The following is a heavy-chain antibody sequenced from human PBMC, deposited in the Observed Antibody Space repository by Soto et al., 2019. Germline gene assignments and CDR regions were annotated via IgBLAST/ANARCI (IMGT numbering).Heavy chain of an antibody. D-gene: IGHD6-13*01. CDR2: IYHSGST. J-gene: IGHJ5*02. CDR3: ARAIAATGGWFDP. V-gene: IGHV4-38-2*01. CDR1: GYSISSGYY. Sequence: SETLSLTCAVSGYSISSGYYWGWIRQPPGKGLEWIGSIYHSGSTYYNPSLKSRVTISVDTSKNQFSLKLSSVTAAGTAVYYCARAIAATGGWFDPWGQGTLVT.